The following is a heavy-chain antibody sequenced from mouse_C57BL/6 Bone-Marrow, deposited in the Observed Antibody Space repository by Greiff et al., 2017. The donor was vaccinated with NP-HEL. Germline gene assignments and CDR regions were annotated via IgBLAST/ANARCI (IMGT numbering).Heavy chain of an antibody. CDR2: IDPENGDT. Sequence: EVQLQQSGAELVRPGASVKLSCTASGFNIKDDYMHWVKQRPEQGLEWIGWIDPENGDTEYASKFQGKATITADTSSNTAYLQLSSLTSEDTAVYYCTTPIYYYGSSYDYWGQGTTLTVSS. CDR3: TTPIYYYGSSYDY. CDR1: GFNIKDDY. V-gene: IGHV14-4*01. J-gene: IGHJ2*01. D-gene: IGHD1-1*01.